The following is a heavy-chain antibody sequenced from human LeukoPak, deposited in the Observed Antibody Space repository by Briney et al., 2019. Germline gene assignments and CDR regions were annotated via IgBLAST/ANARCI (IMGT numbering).Heavy chain of an antibody. CDR3: ARDLPEKQLVPGPGGYGMDV. D-gene: IGHD6-13*01. CDR2: INPNSGGT. V-gene: IGHV1-2*04. CDR1: GYTFTGYY. Sequence: ASVKVFCKASGYTFTGYYMHWVRQAPGQGLEWMGWINPNSGGTNYAQKFQGWVTMTRDTSISTAYMELSRLRSDDTAVYYCARDLPEKQLVPGPGGYGMDVWGQGTTVTVS. J-gene: IGHJ6*02.